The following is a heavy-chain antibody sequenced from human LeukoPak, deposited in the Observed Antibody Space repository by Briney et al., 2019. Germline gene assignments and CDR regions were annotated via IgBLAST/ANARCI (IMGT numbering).Heavy chain of an antibody. CDR1: GFTFIDYD. Sequence: GGSLRLSCAASGFTFIDYDMHWVRQVIGKGLEWVSAIGIRGDTHYSGSVKGRFTISRENAESSLYLQMNSLRAEDTAVYYCARGGIQVSGVDEFDYWGQGTLVTVSS. CDR3: ARGGIQVSGVDEFDY. CDR2: IGIRGDT. D-gene: IGHD5/OR15-5a*01. J-gene: IGHJ4*02. V-gene: IGHV3-13*01.